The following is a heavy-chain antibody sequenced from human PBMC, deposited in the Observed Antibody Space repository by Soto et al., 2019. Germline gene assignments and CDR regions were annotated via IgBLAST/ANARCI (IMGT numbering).Heavy chain of an antibody. J-gene: IGHJ4*02. D-gene: IGHD1-26*01. Sequence: SETLSLTCTLSGGSISVYYWSWIRQPPGQALEWIGYIYDSGSPYYNPSLRSRVIISADTSKNQISLKLTSATAADTAVYYCARGVGSSPPRYWGRGTLVTVSS. CDR2: IYDSGSP. CDR3: ARGVGSSPPRY. V-gene: IGHV4-59*01. CDR1: GGSISVYY.